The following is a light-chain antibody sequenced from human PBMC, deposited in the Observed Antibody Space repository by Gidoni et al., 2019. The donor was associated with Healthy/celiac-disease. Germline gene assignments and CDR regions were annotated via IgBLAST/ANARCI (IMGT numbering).Light chain of an antibody. Sequence: DIQMSQSPSSLSASVGDRATITCQASQDISNYLNWYQQKPGKAPKLLIYDASTLETGVPSRFSGSGSGTDFTFTISSLQPEDIATYYCQQYDNLPITFGQGTRLEIK. J-gene: IGKJ5*01. CDR3: QQYDNLPIT. V-gene: IGKV1-33*01. CDR1: QDISNY. CDR2: DAS.